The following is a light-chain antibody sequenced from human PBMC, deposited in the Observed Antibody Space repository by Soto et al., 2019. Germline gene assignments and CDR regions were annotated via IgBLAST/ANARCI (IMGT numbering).Light chain of an antibody. V-gene: IGKV4-1*01. J-gene: IGKJ4*01. Sequence: DIVMTQSPDSLAVSLGERATISCKSSQTISYTSINKTYLAWYQQRPGQPPKLLIYWASIRGSGVPDRRSGSGFGTDFTRTISSLQTEDVAVYCCQQYFSYPLTFGGGTKVEVK. CDR2: WAS. CDR1: QTISYTSINKTY. CDR3: QQYFSYPLT.